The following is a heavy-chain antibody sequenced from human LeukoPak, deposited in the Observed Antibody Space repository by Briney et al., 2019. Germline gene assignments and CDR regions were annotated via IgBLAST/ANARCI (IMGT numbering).Heavy chain of an antibody. D-gene: IGHD2-21*02. CDR1: GYTFDSHG. CDR2: ISVYSGDT. Sequence: VASVKVSCKASGYTFDSHGISWLRQAPGQGLEWMGWISVYSGDTNYAQKLQGRVTMTTDTSTSTAYMELRSLRSDDTAVYYCARVCGGDCNDAFDIWGQGTMVTVSS. CDR3: ARVCGGDCNDAFDI. V-gene: IGHV1-18*01. J-gene: IGHJ3*02.